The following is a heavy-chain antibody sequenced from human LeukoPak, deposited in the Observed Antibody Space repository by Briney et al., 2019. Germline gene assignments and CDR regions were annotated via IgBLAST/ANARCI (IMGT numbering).Heavy chain of an antibody. D-gene: IGHD1-26*01. Sequence: GGSLRLSCAASGFTFSSYGMHWVRQAPGKGLEWVAVIWYDGSNKYYADSVKGRFTISRDNSKNTLYLQMNSLRAEDTAVYYFAREWWELGRRYFDYWGQGTLVTVSS. CDR1: GFTFSSYG. V-gene: IGHV3-33*01. CDR3: AREWWELGRRYFDY. J-gene: IGHJ4*02. CDR2: IWYDGSNK.